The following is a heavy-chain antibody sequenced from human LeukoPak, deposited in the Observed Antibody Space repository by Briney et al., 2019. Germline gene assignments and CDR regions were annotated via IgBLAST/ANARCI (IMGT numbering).Heavy chain of an antibody. CDR2: INPNSGGT. CDR3: ARVYYYDSSGHNWFDP. D-gene: IGHD3-22*01. V-gene: IGHV1-2*02. Sequence: ASVKVSCKASGYTFTGDYMHWVRQAPGQGLEWMGWINPNSGGTKYAQKFQGRVTMTRDTSISTAYMELTSLRSDDTAVYYCARVYYYDSSGHNWFDPWGQGTLVTVSS. CDR1: GYTFTGDY. J-gene: IGHJ5*02.